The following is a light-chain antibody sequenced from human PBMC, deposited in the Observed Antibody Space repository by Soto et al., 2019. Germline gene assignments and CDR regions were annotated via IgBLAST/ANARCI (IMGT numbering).Light chain of an antibody. J-gene: IGLJ2*01. V-gene: IGLV2-14*03. CDR3: NSSTDTNTLVV. Sequence: QSVLTQPASVSGSPGQSITISCTGASGDFAGFNYVSWYQQHPGKAPQLLIYGVTNRPSGVSNRLSCSKSCNTASLTISGLQADDDAEYYYNSSTDTNTLVVFGSGTKLTVL. CDR2: GVT. CDR1: SGDFAGFNY.